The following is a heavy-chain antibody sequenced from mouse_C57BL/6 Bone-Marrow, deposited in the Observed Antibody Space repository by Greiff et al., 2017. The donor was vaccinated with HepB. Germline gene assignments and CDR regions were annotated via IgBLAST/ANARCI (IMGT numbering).Heavy chain of an antibody. CDR2: ISSGGSYT. CDR1: GFTFSSYG. V-gene: IGHV5-6*01. Sequence: EVQLVESGGDLVKPGGSLKLSCAASGFTFSSYGMSWVRQTPDKRLEWVATISSGGSYTYYPDSVKGRFTISRDNAKNTLYLQMSSLKSEDTAMYYCARTLRVYFDYWGQGTTLTVSS. J-gene: IGHJ2*01. D-gene: IGHD1-1*01. CDR3: ARTLRVYFDY.